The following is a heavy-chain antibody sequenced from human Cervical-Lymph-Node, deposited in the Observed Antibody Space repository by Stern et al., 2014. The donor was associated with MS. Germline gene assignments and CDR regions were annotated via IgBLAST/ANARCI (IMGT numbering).Heavy chain of an antibody. CDR2: IKQDGDEE. J-gene: IGHJ4*02. D-gene: IGHD3-9*01. CDR1: GFTFSSYW. CDR3: ARLGLRYFDRLGP. Sequence: EVQLVQSGGGLVQPGGSLRLSCAASGFTFSSYWMSWVRQAPGKGLEWVAIIKQDGDEEYYVDSVKGRFTISRDNAKNSLYLQMNSLRAEDTAVYYCARLGLRYFDRLGPWGQGTLVTVSS. V-gene: IGHV3-7*01.